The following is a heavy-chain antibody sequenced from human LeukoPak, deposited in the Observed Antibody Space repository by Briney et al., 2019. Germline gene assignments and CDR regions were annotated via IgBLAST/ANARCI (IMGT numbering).Heavy chain of an antibody. CDR1: GFTFSSYS. CDR2: ISSSSSYI. J-gene: IGHJ2*01. D-gene: IGHD1-26*01. V-gene: IGHV3-21*01. Sequence: GGSLRLSCAASGFTFSSYSMNWVRQAPGKGLEWVSSISSSSSYIYYADSVKGRFTISRDNAKNSLYLQMNSLRAEDTAVYYCAKESGSYGDFDLWGRGTLVTVSS. CDR3: AKESGSYGDFDL.